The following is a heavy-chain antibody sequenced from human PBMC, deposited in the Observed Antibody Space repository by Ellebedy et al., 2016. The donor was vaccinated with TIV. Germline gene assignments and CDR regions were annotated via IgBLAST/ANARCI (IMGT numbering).Heavy chain of an antibody. V-gene: IGHV1-46*04. J-gene: IGHJ3*02. CDR1: GYTFTSYG. Sequence: ASVKVSCKASGYTFTSYGISWVRQAPGQGLEWMGIINPSGGSTSYAQKLQGRVTMTRDTSTSTVYMELSSLRSEDTAVYYCASSLGRLDAFDIWGQGTMVTVSS. CDR2: INPSGGST. CDR3: ASSLGRLDAFDI.